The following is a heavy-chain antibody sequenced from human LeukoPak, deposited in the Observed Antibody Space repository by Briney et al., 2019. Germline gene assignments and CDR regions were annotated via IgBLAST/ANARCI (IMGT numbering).Heavy chain of an antibody. CDR3: ARDQISLITGTSYYFDY. CDR2: IYTSGST. CDR1: GGSISSYY. D-gene: IGHD1-7*01. J-gene: IGHJ4*02. V-gene: IGHV4-4*07. Sequence: SETLSLTCTVSGGSISSYYWSWIRQPAGKGLEWIGRIYTSGSTNYNPSLKSRVTMSVDTSKNQFSLKLSSVTAADTAVYYCARDQISLITGTSYYFDYWGQGTLVTVSS.